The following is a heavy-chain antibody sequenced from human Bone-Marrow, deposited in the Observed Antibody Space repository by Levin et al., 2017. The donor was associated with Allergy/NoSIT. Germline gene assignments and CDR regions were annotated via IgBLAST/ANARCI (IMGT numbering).Heavy chain of an antibody. J-gene: IGHJ6*02. CDR1: GGSVSSGTYY. CDR3: ARNRIIVSGGNDYYYGMDV. D-gene: IGHD5/OR15-5a*01. V-gene: IGHV4-61*01. Sequence: SCSVSGGSVSSGTYYWSWIRRPPGKGLEWIGYVNYRGVTKYNPSLKSRVTISLDTSKNEFSLKVTSVTAADTAVYYCARNRIIVSGGNDYYYGMDVWGQGTTVTVSS. CDR2: VNYRGVT.